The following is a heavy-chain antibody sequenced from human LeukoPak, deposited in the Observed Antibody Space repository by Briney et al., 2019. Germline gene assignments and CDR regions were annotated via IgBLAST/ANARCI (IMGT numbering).Heavy chain of an antibody. J-gene: IGHJ4*02. Sequence: SETLSLTCTVSGDSISTYYWSWIRQPPGKGLEWIGYIYHTGNTNYNPSLKSRLTMSIDTSKNQFSLSLNSVTAADTAVYYCARGNYGSGSYYVVDFDYWGQGTLVTVSS. CDR1: GDSISTYY. CDR3: ARGNYGSGSYYVVDFDY. D-gene: IGHD3-10*01. V-gene: IGHV4-59*01. CDR2: IYHTGNT.